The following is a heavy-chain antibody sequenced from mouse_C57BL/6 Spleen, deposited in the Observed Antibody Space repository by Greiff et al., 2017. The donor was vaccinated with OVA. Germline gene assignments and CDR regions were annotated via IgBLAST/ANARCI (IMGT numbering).Heavy chain of an antibody. CDR2: ISDGGSYT. J-gene: IGHJ2*01. D-gene: IGHD1-1*01. CDR1: GFTFSSYA. V-gene: IGHV5-4*01. Sequence: EVMLVESGGGLVKPGGSLKLSCAASGFTFSSYAMSWVRQTPEKRLEWVATISDGGSYTYYPDNVKGRFTISRDNAKNNLYLQMSHLKSEDTAMYYCARDEYYGSSPYWGQGTTLTVSS. CDR3: ARDEYYGSSPY.